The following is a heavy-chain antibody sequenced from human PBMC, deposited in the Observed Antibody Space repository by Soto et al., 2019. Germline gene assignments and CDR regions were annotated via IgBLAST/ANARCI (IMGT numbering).Heavy chain of an antibody. J-gene: IGHJ4*02. CDR3: ALSGYYSDFDY. D-gene: IGHD3-22*01. Sequence: SETMSLTCTVYGGSIIGYYLSWIRQPPGKGLEWIGEINHSGSTNYNPSLKSRVTISVDTSKNQFSLKLSSVTAADTAVYYCALSGYYSDFDYWGQGTLVTVSS. CDR1: GGSIIGYY. CDR2: INHSGST. V-gene: IGHV4-34*01.